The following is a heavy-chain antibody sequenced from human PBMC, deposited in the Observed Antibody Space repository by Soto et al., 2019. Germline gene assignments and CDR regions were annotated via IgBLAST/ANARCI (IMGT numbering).Heavy chain of an antibody. V-gene: IGHV4-59*01. Sequence: TSETLSLTCTVSGGSISSYYWSWIRQPPGKGLEWIGYVYYGGSTNYNPSLKSRVTISVDTSKNQFSLKLSSVTAADTAVYYCARSKSGSYCRYWGQGTLVPVSS. CDR2: VYYGGST. D-gene: IGHD1-26*01. CDR3: ARSKSGSYCRY. J-gene: IGHJ4*02. CDR1: GGSISSYY.